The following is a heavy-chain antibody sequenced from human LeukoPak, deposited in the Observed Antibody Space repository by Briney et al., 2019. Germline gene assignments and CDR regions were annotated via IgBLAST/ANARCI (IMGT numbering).Heavy chain of an antibody. CDR2: INSDGSST. Sequence: GGSLRLSCVASGFTFSSNWMHWVRQAPGKGLVWVSRINSDGSSTSYADSVKGRFTISRDNAKNTLYLQMNSLRAEDTAVYFCASPGATPKFDYWGQGTQVTVSS. D-gene: IGHD1-26*01. CDR3: ASPGATPKFDY. J-gene: IGHJ4*02. CDR1: GFTFSSNW. V-gene: IGHV3-74*01.